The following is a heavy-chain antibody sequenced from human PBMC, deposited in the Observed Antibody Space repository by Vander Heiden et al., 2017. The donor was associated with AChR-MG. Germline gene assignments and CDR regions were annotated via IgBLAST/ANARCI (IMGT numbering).Heavy chain of an antibody. J-gene: IGHJ4*02. Sequence: QMQLVQSGPEVKKPGTSVKVSCKASGFTFTSSAVQWVRQARGQRLEWIGWIVVGSGNTNYAQKFQERVTITRDMSTSTAYMELSSLRSEDTAVYYCAAGPPPEVALDYWGQGTLVTVSS. CDR1: GFTFTSSA. CDR2: IVVGSGNT. CDR3: AAGPPPEVALDY. V-gene: IGHV1-58*01. D-gene: IGHD2-15*01.